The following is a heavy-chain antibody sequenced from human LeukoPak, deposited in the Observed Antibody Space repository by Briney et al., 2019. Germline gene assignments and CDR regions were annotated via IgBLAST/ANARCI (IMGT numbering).Heavy chain of an antibody. CDR1: GYTFNSYG. Sequence: ASVTVSCPASGYTFNSYGIAWVRPAPGQGLEWMGWISASNGDTTYAQKFQGRVTMTTDTPTNTAYMELRSLRSDDTAVYYCARASDFWSGYEYYYYYYYMDVWGKGTTVTVSS. V-gene: IGHV1-18*01. J-gene: IGHJ6*03. CDR2: ISASNGDT. D-gene: IGHD3-3*01. CDR3: ARASDFWSGYEYYYYYYYMDV.